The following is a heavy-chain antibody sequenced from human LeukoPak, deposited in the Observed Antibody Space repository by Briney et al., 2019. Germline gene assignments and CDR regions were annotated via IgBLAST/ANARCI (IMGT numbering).Heavy chain of an antibody. CDR2: MNPNSGNT. J-gene: IGHJ4*02. D-gene: IGHD2-15*01. Sequence: GASVTVSCKASGYTLGSYDINWVRQATGQGLEWMGWMNPNSGNTGYTQKFQGRVTMTRDSSISTAYMELSSLRSEDTAVYYCARTLRRHCSGGSCYSPHLDYWGQGTLVTVSS. CDR1: GYTLGSYD. V-gene: IGHV1-8*01. CDR3: ARTLRRHCSGGSCYSPHLDY.